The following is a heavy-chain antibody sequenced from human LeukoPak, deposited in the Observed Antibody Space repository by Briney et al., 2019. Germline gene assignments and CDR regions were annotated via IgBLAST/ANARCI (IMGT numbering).Heavy chain of an antibody. J-gene: IGHJ4*02. V-gene: IGHV3-13*01. CDR2: IGTAGDT. Sequence: GGSLRLSCAASGFTFSSYDMHWVRQATGKGLEWVSAIGTAGDTYYPGSVKGRFTISRENAKNSLYLQMNSLRAGDTAVYYCARGHYDILTGPHYYFDYWGQGTLVTVSS. D-gene: IGHD3-9*01. CDR3: ARGHYDILTGPHYYFDY. CDR1: GFTFSSYD.